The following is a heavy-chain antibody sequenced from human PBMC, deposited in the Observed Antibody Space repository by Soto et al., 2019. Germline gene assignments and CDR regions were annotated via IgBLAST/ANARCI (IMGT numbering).Heavy chain of an antibody. CDR3: ARARIVVVPAARYNWFDP. CDR2: INHSGST. Sequence: QVQLQQWGAGLLKPSETLSLTCAVYGGSFSGYYWSWIRQPPGKGLEWIGEINHSGSTNYNPSLKSRVPISVDXXKXQXXLTLSSVTAADTAVYYCARARIVVVPAARYNWFDPWGQGTLVTVSS. J-gene: IGHJ5*02. CDR1: GGSFSGYY. D-gene: IGHD2-2*01. V-gene: IGHV4-34*01.